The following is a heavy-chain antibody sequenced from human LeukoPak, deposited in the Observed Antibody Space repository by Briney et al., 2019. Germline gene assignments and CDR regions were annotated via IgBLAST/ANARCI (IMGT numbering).Heavy chain of an antibody. CDR2: IKSKTDGGTT. V-gene: IGHV3-15*01. CDR1: GFTFSNAW. CDR3: TTVKVWDNWNYQGFYFDY. J-gene: IGHJ4*02. D-gene: IGHD1-7*01. Sequence: GGSLRLSCAASGFTFSNAWMSWVRQAPGKGPEWVGRIKSKTDGGTTDYAAPVKGRFTISRDDSKNTLYLQMNSLKTEDTAVYYCTTVKVWDNWNYQGFYFDYWGQGTLVTVSS.